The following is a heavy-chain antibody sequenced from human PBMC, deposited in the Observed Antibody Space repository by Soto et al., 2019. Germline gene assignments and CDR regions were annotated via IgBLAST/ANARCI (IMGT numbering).Heavy chain of an antibody. Sequence: ASVKVSCKASGYTFTSYAMHWVRQAPGQRLEWMGWINAGNDNTKYSQKFQGRVTITRDTSASTAYMELSSLRSEDTAVYYCASLDGPYYYYGMDVWGQGTTVTV. J-gene: IGHJ6*02. CDR1: GYTFTSYA. V-gene: IGHV1-3*01. CDR2: INAGNDNT. CDR3: ASLDGPYYYYGMDV.